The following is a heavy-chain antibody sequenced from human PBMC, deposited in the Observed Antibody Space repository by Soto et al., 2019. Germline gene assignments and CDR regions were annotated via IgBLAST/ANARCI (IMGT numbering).Heavy chain of an antibody. Sequence: EVQLLESGGGLVQPGGSLRLSCAASGFTFSNYGMSWVRQAPGKGLEWVSSISGGNTFYAGSVQGRFTISRDNSKITLYLQMNSLTAEDTAVYYWARAPSSDCNAGACSLRSWGQGTLVTVSS. CDR2: ISGGNT. J-gene: IGHJ5*02. D-gene: IGHD2-21*02. CDR3: ARAPSSDCNAGACSLRS. V-gene: IGHV3-23*01. CDR1: GFTFSNYG.